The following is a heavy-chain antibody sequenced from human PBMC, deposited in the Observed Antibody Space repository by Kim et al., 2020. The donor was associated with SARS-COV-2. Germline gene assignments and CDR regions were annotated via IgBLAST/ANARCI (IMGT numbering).Heavy chain of an antibody. CDR2: ITVSSTHI. J-gene: IGHJ4*02. V-gene: IGHV3-21*01. CDR3: ARGWFGQVGDY. D-gene: IGHD3-10*01. CDR1: GFTFNTYT. Sequence: GGSLRLSCAASGFTFNTYTMDWVRQAPGKGLERVSSITVSSTHIYYADSVKGRFTISRDNARNSVYLQMNSLRVDDTAVYYCARGWFGQVGDYWGQGTRVTVSS.